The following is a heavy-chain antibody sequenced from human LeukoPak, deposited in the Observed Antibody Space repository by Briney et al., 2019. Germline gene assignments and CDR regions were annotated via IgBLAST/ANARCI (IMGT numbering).Heavy chain of an antibody. CDR1: GFTVSSNY. CDR2: IYSGGST. V-gene: IGHV3-53*01. Sequence: GGSLRLSCAASGFTVSSNYMSWVRQAPGKGLEWVSVIYSGGSTYYADSVKGRFTISRDNSKNTLYLQMNSLRAEDTAVYYCAKAEGYRSSTSCYRYFDYWGQGTLVTVSS. D-gene: IGHD2-2*01. J-gene: IGHJ4*02. CDR3: AKAEGYRSSTSCYRYFDY.